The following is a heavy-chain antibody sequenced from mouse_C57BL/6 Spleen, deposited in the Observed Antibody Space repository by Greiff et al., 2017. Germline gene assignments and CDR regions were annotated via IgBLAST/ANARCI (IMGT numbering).Heavy chain of an antibody. D-gene: IGHD1-1*01. CDR1: GYTFTSYW. J-gene: IGHJ2*01. Sequence: VQLQESGAELVRPGSSVKLSCKASGYTFTSYWMDWVKQRPGQGLEWIGNIYPSDSETHYNQKFKDKATLTVDKSSSTAYMQLSSLTSEDSAVDYCARGGGSSYFDYWGQGTTLTVSS. CDR2: IYPSDSET. V-gene: IGHV1-61*01. CDR3: ARGGGSSYFDY.